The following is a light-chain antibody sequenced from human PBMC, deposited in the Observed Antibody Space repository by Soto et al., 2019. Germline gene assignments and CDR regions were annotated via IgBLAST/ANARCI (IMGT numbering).Light chain of an antibody. CDR2: RNN. V-gene: IGLV1-47*01. CDR3: AAWDDSLSGYWV. J-gene: IGLJ3*02. CDR1: RSSSGSSS. Sequence: QSVLTQPPSASATPGQRVTVSWSGTRSSSGSSSVCRSQDLPGTAPTLLIYRNNQRPSGVPDRFSGSKSGTSASLAISGLRSEDEADYYCAAWDDSLSGYWVFGGGTKLTVL.